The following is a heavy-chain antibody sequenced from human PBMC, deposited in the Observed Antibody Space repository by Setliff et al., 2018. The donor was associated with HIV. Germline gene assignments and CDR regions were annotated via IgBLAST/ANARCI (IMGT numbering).Heavy chain of an antibody. CDR3: ARGSGYDKGAYHYYYGMDV. V-gene: IGHV3-48*03. CDR1: GFPFSSYE. J-gene: IGHJ6*02. CDR2: ISSSGSTI. Sequence: GGSLRLSCAASGFPFSSYETNWVRQAPGKGLEWVSYISSSGSTIYYADSVKGRFTISRDNTKNSLYLQMNSLRAEDTAVYYCARGSGYDKGAYHYYYGMDVWGQGTTVTVSS. D-gene: IGHD5-12*01.